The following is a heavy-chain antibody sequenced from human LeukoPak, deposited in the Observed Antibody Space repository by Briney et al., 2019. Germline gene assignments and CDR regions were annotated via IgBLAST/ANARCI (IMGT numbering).Heavy chain of an antibody. J-gene: IGHJ4*02. CDR2: IRAKIHDGTT. CDR1: GFIFGDYN. Sequence: PGGSLRLSCTTSGFIFGDYNMNWVRQASGKGLEWVGYIRAKIHDGTTDFAASVKGRFTISRDDSKSIAYLQMTSLKSEDTAVHYCSRGQKDPYGPEFDYWGQGTLVTVSS. V-gene: IGHV3-49*04. CDR3: SRGQKDPYGPEFDY. D-gene: IGHD3-10*01.